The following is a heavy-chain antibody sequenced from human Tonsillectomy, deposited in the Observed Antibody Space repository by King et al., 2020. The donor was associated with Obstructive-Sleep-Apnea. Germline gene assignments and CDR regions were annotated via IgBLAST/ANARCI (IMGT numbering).Heavy chain of an antibody. CDR3: ASASQTTYSGSQTAPGYYGLDV. J-gene: IGHJ6*02. V-gene: IGHV3-74*01. D-gene: IGHD1-26*01. CDR2: INSDGSST. CDR1: GFTFSSYW. Sequence: VQLVESGGGLVQPGGSLRLSCAASGFTFSSYWMHWVRQAPGKGLVWVSRINSDGSSTSYADSVKGRFTISRDNAKNTLYLQMNSRRAEDTAVYYCASASQTTYSGSQTAPGYYGLDVWGQGTTVTVSS.